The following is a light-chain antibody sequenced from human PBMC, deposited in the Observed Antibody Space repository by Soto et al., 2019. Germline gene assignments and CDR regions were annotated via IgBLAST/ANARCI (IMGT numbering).Light chain of an antibody. CDR2: GAS. V-gene: IGKV3-20*01. Sequence: EIVLTQSPGTLSLSPGDRATLSCRASQSVSYGYLAGYQLKPGQAPRLRIFGASIRATGIPDRFSGSGSGTDFTLSISRLETEDFAVYYYQQYATSQLTFGGGNKVEIK. J-gene: IGKJ4*01. CDR3: QQYATSQLT. CDR1: QSVSYGY.